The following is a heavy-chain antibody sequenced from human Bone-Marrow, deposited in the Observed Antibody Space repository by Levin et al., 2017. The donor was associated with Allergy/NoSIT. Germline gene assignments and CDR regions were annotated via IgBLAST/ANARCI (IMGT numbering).Heavy chain of an antibody. CDR2: IYHSGST. Sequence: SETLSLTCAVSGGSISSGGYSWSWIRQPPGKGLEWIGYIYHSGSTYYNPSLKSRVTISVDRSKNQFSLKLSSVTAADTAVYYCARATDYYDSIAGDAFDIWGQGTMVTVSS. CDR1: GGSISSGGYS. D-gene: IGHD3-22*01. CDR3: ARATDYYDSIAGDAFDI. V-gene: IGHV4-30-2*01. J-gene: IGHJ3*02.